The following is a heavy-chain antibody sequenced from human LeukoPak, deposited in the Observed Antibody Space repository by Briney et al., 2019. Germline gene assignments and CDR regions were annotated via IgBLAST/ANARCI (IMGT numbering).Heavy chain of an antibody. CDR1: GGSFSGYY. D-gene: IGHD3-10*01. CDR3: ARGIVGGRYDAFDI. CDR2: INHSGST. Sequence: SETLSLTCAVYGGSFSGYYWSWIRQPPGKGLEWIGEINHSGSTKYNPSLKSRVTISVDTSKNQFPLKLSSVTAADTAVYYCARGIVGGRYDAFDIWGQGTMVTVSS. J-gene: IGHJ3*02. V-gene: IGHV4-34*01.